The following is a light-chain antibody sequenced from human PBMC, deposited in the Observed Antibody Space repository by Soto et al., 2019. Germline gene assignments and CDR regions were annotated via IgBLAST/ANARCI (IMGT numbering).Light chain of an antibody. CDR2: GAS. V-gene: IGKV3-15*01. CDR3: QEYLQWPTGM. Sequence: EIVMTQSPATLSVSPGERATLSCRAGQSIYSNVAWYQQQPGQSPRLLIYGASTRATGIPATFSGSGSGTEFTLTISTLKPEDFAVYYCQEYLQWPTGMFGQGTQVDIK. J-gene: IGKJ1*01. CDR1: QSIYSN.